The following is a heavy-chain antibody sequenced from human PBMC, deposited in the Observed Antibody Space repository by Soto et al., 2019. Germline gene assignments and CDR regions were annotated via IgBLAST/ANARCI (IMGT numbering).Heavy chain of an antibody. CDR1: GFTFSIYS. CDR3: ARSPGRDGYNHFEY. J-gene: IGHJ4*02. V-gene: IGHV3-21*01. CDR2: ISSSSTYI. Sequence: PGWSLRLSCAASGFTFSIYSINLVRQAPGKGLEWVSSISSSSTYIYYADSVKGRFTISRDNAKNSLSLQMNSLRAEDTAVYFCARSPGRDGYNHFEYWGEGALVTVSS. D-gene: IGHD5-12*01.